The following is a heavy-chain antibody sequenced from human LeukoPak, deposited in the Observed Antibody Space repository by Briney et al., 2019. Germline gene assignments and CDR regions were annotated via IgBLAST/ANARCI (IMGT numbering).Heavy chain of an antibody. Sequence: PSETLSLTCAVYGGSFSGYYWSWIRQPPGKGLEWIGEINHSGSTNYNPSLKSRVTISVDTSKNQSSLKLSSVTAADTTVYYCARGRITGSGPYFDYWGQGTLVTVSS. D-gene: IGHD1-20*01. J-gene: IGHJ4*02. CDR3: ARGRITGSGPYFDY. V-gene: IGHV4-34*01. CDR1: GGSFSGYY. CDR2: INHSGST.